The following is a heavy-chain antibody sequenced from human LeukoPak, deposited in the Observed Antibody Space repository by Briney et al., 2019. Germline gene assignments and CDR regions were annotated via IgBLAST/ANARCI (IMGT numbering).Heavy chain of an antibody. CDR2: ISDNGYTT. V-gene: IGHV3-23*01. Sequence: PGGSLRLSCAGSGFTFSTYAMSWVRQAPGKGLECVSSISDNGYTTYYADSVGGRFTISRDNSKNTVYLQMIGLRGEDTAVYFCAKYYYDSSGYYDAAPLDSWGQGTLVTVFS. CDR1: GFTFSTYA. D-gene: IGHD3-22*01. CDR3: AKYYYDSSGYYDAAPLDS. J-gene: IGHJ4*02.